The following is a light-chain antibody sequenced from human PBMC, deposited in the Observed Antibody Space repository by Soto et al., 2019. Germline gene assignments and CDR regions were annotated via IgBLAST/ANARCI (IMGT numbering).Light chain of an antibody. CDR2: DAS. V-gene: IGKV3-15*01. CDR3: QQYNNCCPGT. J-gene: IGKJ1*01. CDR1: QSVSSY. Sequence: VLTQTRAALSWSWGERTTRCSRSSQSVSSYLAWYQQKPGQAPRLLIYDASNRATGIPARFSGSGSGTEFTLTISILQSEDFAVYYCQQYNNCCPGTFRQGPRWIS.